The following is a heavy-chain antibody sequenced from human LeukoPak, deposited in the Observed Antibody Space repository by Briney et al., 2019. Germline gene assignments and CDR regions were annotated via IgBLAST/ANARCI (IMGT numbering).Heavy chain of an antibody. CDR1: GFTFSSYW. J-gene: IGHJ4*02. D-gene: IGHD3-10*01. V-gene: IGHV3-7*01. Sequence: PGGSLRLSCAASGFTFSSYWMSWVRQAPGKGLEWVANIKQDGSEKYYVDSVKGRFTISRDNAKNSLYLQMNSLRAEDTAVYYCATTANYYGSGSYRGYWGQGTLVTVSS. CDR3: ATTANYYGSGSYRGY. CDR2: IKQDGSEK.